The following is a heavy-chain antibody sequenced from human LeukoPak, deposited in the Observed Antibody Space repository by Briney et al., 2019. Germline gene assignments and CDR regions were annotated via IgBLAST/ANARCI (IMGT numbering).Heavy chain of an antibody. CDR2: ISSSGSTI. CDR3: ASRKPYYYGSGSPFY. Sequence: GGSLRLSCAASGFTFSDYYMSWIRQAPGKGLEWVSYISSSGSTIYYADSVKGRFTISRDNAKNSLYLQMNSLRAADTAVYYCASRKPYYYGSGSPFYWGQGTLVTVSS. D-gene: IGHD3-10*01. J-gene: IGHJ4*02. CDR1: GFTFSDYY. V-gene: IGHV3-11*01.